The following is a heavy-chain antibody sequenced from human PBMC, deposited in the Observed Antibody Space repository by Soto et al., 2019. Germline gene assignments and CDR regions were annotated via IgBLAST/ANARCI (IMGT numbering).Heavy chain of an antibody. CDR3: AKEQGYYDSSGIFDY. Sequence: PGGSLRLSCAASGFTFSSYGMHWARQAPGKGLEWVAVISYDGSNKYYADSVKGRFTISRDNSKNTLYLQMNSLRAEDTAVYYCAKEQGYYDSSGIFDYWGQGTLVTVSS. J-gene: IGHJ4*02. CDR2: ISYDGSNK. V-gene: IGHV3-30*18. CDR1: GFTFSSYG. D-gene: IGHD3-22*01.